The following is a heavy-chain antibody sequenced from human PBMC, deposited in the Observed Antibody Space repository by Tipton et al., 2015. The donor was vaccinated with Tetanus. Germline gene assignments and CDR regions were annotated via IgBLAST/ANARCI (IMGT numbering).Heavy chain of an antibody. CDR3: ARIITMVRGVISYYFDY. J-gene: IGHJ4*02. D-gene: IGHD3-10*01. Sequence: TLSLTCAVYGGSFSGYYWSWIRQPPGKGLEWIGEINHSGSTNYNPSLKSRVTISVDTSKNQFSLKLSSVTAADTAVYYCARIITMVRGVISYYFDYWGQGTLVTVSS. CDR1: GGSFSGYY. V-gene: IGHV4-34*01. CDR2: INHSGST.